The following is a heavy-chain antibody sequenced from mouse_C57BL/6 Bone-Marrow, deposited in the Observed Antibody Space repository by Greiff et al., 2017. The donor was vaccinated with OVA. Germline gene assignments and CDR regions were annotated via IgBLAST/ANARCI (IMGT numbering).Heavy chain of an antibody. Sequence: QVQLKESGTELVKPGASVKLSCKASGYTFTSYWMHWVKQRPGQGLEWIGNINPSNGGTNYNEKFKSKATLTVDKSSSTAYMPLSSLTSEDSAVYLCARGGLIARYFDVWGTGTTVTGSS. CDR3: ARGGLIARYFDV. D-gene: IGHD2-12*01. CDR2: INPSNGGT. J-gene: IGHJ1*03. V-gene: IGHV1-53*01. CDR1: GYTFTSYW.